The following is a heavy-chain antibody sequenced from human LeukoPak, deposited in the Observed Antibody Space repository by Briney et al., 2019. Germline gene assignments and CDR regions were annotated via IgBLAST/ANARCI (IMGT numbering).Heavy chain of an antibody. CDR3: ATNGRSSSFLGVNYYYYMDV. D-gene: IGHD6-6*01. V-gene: IGHV1-2*02. CDR2: INPNSGGT. Sequence: ASVKVSCKASGYTFTGYYMHWVRQAPGQGLEWMGWINPNSGGTNYAQKFQGRVTMTRDTSISTAYMELSRLRSDDTAVYYCATNGRSSSFLGVNYYYYMDVWGKGTTVTVSS. CDR1: GYTFTGYY. J-gene: IGHJ6*03.